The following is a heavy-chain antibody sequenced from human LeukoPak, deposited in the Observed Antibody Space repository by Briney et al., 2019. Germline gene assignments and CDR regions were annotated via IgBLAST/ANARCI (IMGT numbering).Heavy chain of an antibody. CDR2: IHYSGGT. CDR1: GGSISSDS. V-gene: IGHV4-59*01. J-gene: IGHJ4*02. Sequence: SETLSLTCTVSGGSISSDSWSWIRQPPGKGLEWIGYIHYSGGTNYNPSLKSRVTISIDTSKNQFSLKLSSVTVADTAVYYCARYYYGSGPFDYWGQGTLVTVSS. CDR3: ARYYYGSGPFDY. D-gene: IGHD3-10*01.